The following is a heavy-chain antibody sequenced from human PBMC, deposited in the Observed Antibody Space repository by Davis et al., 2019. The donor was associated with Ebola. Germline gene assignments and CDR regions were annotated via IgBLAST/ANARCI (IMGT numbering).Heavy chain of an antibody. Sequence: AASVKVSCKASGYSFTAYYFHWVRQVPGQGLEWMGRINANTGGTNYAQNFQGRVTMTRDTSITPAYMELNRLRSDDTAVYYCARVSGPATIFPVGDAFDMWGQGTMVTVSS. CDR2: INANTGGT. J-gene: IGHJ3*02. V-gene: IGHV1-2*06. CDR3: ARVSGPATIFPVGDAFDM. CDR1: GYSFTAYY. D-gene: IGHD2-2*01.